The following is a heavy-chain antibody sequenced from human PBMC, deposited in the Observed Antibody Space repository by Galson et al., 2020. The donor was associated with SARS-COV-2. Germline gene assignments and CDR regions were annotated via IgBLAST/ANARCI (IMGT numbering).Heavy chain of an antibody. CDR3: ARVYRWDDVPRPVGIDC. V-gene: IGHV3-30*04. Sequence: GGSLRLSCAASGFTFSSYAMHWVRQAPGKGLEWVAVISYDGSNKYYADSVKGRFTISRDNSKNTLYLQMNSLRAEDTAVYYCARVYRWDDVPRPVGIDCWGQGTLVTVSS. CDR1: GFTFSSYA. D-gene: IGHD1-1*01. J-gene: IGHJ4*02. CDR2: ISYDGSNK.